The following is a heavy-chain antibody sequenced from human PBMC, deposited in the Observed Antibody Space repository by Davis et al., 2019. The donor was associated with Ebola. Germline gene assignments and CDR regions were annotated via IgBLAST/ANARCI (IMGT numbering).Heavy chain of an antibody. CDR1: GGSFSGYY. V-gene: IGHV4-34*01. Sequence: MPGGSLRLSCAAYGGSFSGYYWSWIRQPPGKGLEWIGEINHSGSTNYNPSLKSRVTISVDTSKNQFSLKLSSVTAADTAVYYCARSRDGYYRALDYWGQGTLVTVSS. D-gene: IGHD5-24*01. CDR3: ARSRDGYYRALDY. CDR2: INHSGST. J-gene: IGHJ4*02.